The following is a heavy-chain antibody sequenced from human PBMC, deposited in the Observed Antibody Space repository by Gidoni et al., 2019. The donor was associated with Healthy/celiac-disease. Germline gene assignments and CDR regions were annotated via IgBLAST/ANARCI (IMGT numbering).Heavy chain of an antibody. D-gene: IGHD1-1*01. CDR2: IYYSGST. CDR3: ARGELERRMDQVDWFDP. CDR1: GGSISSYY. V-gene: IGHV4-59*01. J-gene: IGHJ5*02. Sequence: QVQLQESGPGLVKPSETLSLTCTVSGGSISSYYWSWIRQPPGKGLEWIGYIYYSGSTNYNPSLKSRVTISVDTSKNQFSLKLSSVTAADTAVYYCARGELERRMDQVDWFDPWGQVTLVTVSS.